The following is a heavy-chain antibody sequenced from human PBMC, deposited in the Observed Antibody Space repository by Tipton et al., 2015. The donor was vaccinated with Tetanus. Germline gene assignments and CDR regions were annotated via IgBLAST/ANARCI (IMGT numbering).Heavy chain of an antibody. J-gene: IGHJ3*01. D-gene: IGHD6-19*01. CDR3: ARHVHWLGSDTLDD. CDR2: IKEDGNEK. CDR1: GFTFSNYW. Sequence: SLRLSCEGFGFTFSNYWMSWVRQAPGKGLEWVANIKEDGNEKYYVDSVKGRLTISRDNAKNSLFLQMNGQRGDDTGVHYCARHVHWLGSDTLDDWGRG. V-gene: IGHV3-7*01.